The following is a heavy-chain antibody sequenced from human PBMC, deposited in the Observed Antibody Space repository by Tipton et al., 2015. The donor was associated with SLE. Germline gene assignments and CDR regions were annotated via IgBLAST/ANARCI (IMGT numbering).Heavy chain of an antibody. V-gene: IGHV4-4*07. Sequence: LRLSCTVSGDSISLYYWNWIRQPAGKGLEWIGRIFSGVSANYNPSLKSRVTMSVDTSKDQLSLKLNSVTAADTAVYYCASAVGGGYDWDYWGQGTLVTVSS. CDR3: ASAVGGGYDWDY. CDR2: IFSGVSA. J-gene: IGHJ4*02. D-gene: IGHD5-12*01. CDR1: GDSISLYY.